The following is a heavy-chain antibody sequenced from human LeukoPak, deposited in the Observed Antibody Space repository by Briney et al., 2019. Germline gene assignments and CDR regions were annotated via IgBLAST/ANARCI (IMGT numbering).Heavy chain of an antibody. CDR2: IYHSGST. J-gene: IGHJ4*02. V-gene: IGHV4-34*01. D-gene: IGHD3-16*02. CDR1: GGPFSGYY. CDR3: ARGGGYVWGSYRTLGY. Sequence: PSETLSLTCAVYGGPFSGYYWSWIRQPPGKGVEWIGEIYHSGSTNYNPSLKSLVTISGDTSKNQVSLKLSSVTAADTAVYYCARGGGYVWGSYRTLGYWGQGTLVTVSS.